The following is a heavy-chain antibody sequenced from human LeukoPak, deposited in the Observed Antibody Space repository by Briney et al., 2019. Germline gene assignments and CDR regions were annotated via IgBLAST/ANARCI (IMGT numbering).Heavy chain of an antibody. D-gene: IGHD3-10*01. CDR3: ARETYYYGSGSHFPDAFDI. Sequence: SQTLSLTCTVSGGSISSGDYYWSWIRQPPGRGLEWIGNIYYSGSTYYNSSLKSRVTISVNTSNNQFSLKLSSVTAADTAVYYCARETYYYGSGSHFPDAFDIWGQGTMVTVSS. V-gene: IGHV4-30-4*08. CDR1: GGSISSGDYY. CDR2: IYYSGST. J-gene: IGHJ3*02.